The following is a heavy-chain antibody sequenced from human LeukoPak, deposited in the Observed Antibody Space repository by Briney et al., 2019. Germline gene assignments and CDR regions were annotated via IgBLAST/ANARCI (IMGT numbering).Heavy chain of an antibody. CDR2: ISGSGGST. Sequence: GGSLRLSCAASGFTFSSYAMSWVRQAPGKGLEWVSAISGSGGSTYYADSVKGRFTISRDNSKNTLYLQMNSLRAEDTAVYYCAKDEGWGYSTYDYYGMDVWGQGTTVTVSS. V-gene: IGHV3-23*01. D-gene: IGHD1-26*01. J-gene: IGHJ6*02. CDR1: GFTFSSYA. CDR3: AKDEGWGYSTYDYYGMDV.